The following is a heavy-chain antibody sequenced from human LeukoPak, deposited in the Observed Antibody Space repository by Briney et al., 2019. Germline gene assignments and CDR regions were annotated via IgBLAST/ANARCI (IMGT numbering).Heavy chain of an antibody. CDR1: GGSISSYY. CDR2: TYYSGST. V-gene: IGHV4-59*01. J-gene: IGHJ4*02. D-gene: IGHD6-13*01. Sequence: MPSETLSLTCTVSGGSISSYYWSWIRQPPGKGLEWIGYTYYSGSTNYNPSLKSRVTISVDTSKNQFSLKLSSVTAADTAVYYCARFPPLIAEEGGLVDYWGQGTLVTVSS. CDR3: ARFPPLIAEEGGLVDY.